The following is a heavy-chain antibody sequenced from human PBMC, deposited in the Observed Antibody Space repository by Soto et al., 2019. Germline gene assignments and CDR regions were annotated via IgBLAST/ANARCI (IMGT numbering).Heavy chain of an antibody. Sequence: SETLSLTCTVSGGSISSGGYYWSWIRQPPGKGLEWLGEINHSGITDYNPSLKSRITISIDTSKKQFSLKLNSVTAADTAVYYCAIGPRMWLAGGGYWGQGTQVTVSS. V-gene: IGHV4-39*07. CDR2: INHSGIT. CDR3: AIGPRMWLAGGGY. J-gene: IGHJ4*02. D-gene: IGHD6-19*01. CDR1: GGSISSGGYY.